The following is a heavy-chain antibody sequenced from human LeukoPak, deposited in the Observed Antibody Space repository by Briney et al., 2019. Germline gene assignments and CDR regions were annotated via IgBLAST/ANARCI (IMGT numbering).Heavy chain of an antibody. V-gene: IGHV3-30*02. D-gene: IGHD2-2*01. J-gene: IGHJ4*02. Sequence: GGSLRLSCAASGFTFSSYGMHCVRRAPGKGLVWGAYIRYDGSNKYYTDSVKGRFTNSRDNSRNTLYLQMNSLRAEDTAVYYCAKDRVPHCSSTSCLLFGYSGQGTLVTASS. CDR2: IRYDGSNK. CDR3: AKDRVPHCSSTSCLLFGY. CDR1: GFTFSSYG.